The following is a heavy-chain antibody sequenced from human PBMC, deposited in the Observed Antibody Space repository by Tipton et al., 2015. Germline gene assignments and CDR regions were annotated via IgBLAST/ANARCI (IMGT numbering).Heavy chain of an antibody. J-gene: IGHJ6*02. Sequence: SLRLSCAASGFTFSSYSMNWVRQAPGKGLEWVSSISSSSSYIYYADSVKGRFTISRDNAKNSLYLQMNSLRAEDTAVYYCARSCSSTSCYSGTGTYYNYAMDVWGQGTTVTVSS. D-gene: IGHD2-2*01. CDR2: ISSSSSYI. CDR3: ARSCSSTSCYSGTGTYYNYAMDV. V-gene: IGHV3-21*01. CDR1: GFTFSSYS.